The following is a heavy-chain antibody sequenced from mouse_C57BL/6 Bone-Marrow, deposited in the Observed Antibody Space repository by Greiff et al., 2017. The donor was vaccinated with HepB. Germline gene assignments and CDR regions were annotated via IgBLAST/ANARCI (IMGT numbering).Heavy chain of an antibody. Sequence: VQLQQSGAELVKPGASVKMSCKASGYTFTSYWITWVKQRPGQGLEWIGDIYPGSGSTNYNEKFKSKATLTVDKSSSTAYMQLRSMTSEDSAVYYCARLCNYGYFDVWGKGTTGTVTS. V-gene: IGHV1-55*01. CDR2: IYPGSGST. CDR3: ARLCNYGYFDV. J-gene: IGHJ1*03. CDR1: GYTFTSYW.